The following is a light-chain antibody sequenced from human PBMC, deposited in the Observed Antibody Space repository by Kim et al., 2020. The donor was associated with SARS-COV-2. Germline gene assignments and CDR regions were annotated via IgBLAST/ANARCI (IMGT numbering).Light chain of an antibody. J-gene: IGLJ3*02. Sequence: GASVKLTCTLSSGHSSYAIAWHQQQPEKGPRYLMKLNCDGSHSKGDGIPDRFSGSSSGAERYLTISSLQSEDEADYYCQTWGTGPVFGGGTQLTVL. CDR1: SGHSSYA. CDR2: LNCDGSH. CDR3: QTWGTGPV. V-gene: IGLV4-69*01.